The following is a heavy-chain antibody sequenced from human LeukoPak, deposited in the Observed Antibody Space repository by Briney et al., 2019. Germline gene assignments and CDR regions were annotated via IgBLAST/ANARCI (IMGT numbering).Heavy chain of an antibody. CDR1: GFTFSSYA. CDR3: VKMWPYTNGSENY. D-gene: IGHD6-19*01. Sequence: GGSLRLSCSASGFTFSSYALHWVRQAPGKGLEYVSAISSNGGSTYYADSVKGRFTISRDNSKNTLYLQMSSLRAEDTAVYYCVKMWPYTNGSENYWGQGTLVTVSS. V-gene: IGHV3-64D*06. J-gene: IGHJ4*02. CDR2: ISSNGGST.